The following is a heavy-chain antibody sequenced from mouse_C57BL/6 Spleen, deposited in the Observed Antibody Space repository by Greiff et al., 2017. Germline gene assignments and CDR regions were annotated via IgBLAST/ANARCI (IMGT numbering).Heavy chain of an antibody. V-gene: IGHV1-4*01. J-gene: IGHJ2*01. CDR1: GYTFTSYT. CDR2: INPSSGYT. Sequence: VQVVESGAELARPGASVKMSCKASGYTFTSYTMHWVKQRPGQGLEWIGYINPSSGYTKYNQKFKDKATLTADKSSSTAYMQLSSLTSEDSAVYYCAQDLNFDYWGQGTTLTVSS. CDR3: AQDLNFDY.